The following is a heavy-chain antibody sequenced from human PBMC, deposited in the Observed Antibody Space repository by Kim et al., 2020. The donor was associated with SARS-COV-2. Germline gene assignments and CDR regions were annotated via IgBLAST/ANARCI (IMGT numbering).Heavy chain of an antibody. V-gene: IGHV1-69*13. Sequence: SVKVSCKASGGTFSSYAISWVRQAPGQGLEWMGGIIPIFGTANYAQKFQGRVTITADESTSTAYMELSSLRSEDTAVYYCARPPTLAPALPADYYYYYGMDVWGQGTTVTVSS. CDR3: ARPPTLAPALPADYYYYYGMDV. CDR2: IIPIFGTA. CDR1: GGTFSSYA. D-gene: IGHD2-2*01. J-gene: IGHJ6*02.